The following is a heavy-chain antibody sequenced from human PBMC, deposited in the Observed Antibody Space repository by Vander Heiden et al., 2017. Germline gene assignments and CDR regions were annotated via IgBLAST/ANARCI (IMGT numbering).Heavy chain of an antibody. D-gene: IGHD6-25*01. CDR2: ISMDGTNK. V-gene: IGHV3-30*18. CDR3: AKASSGFDI. Sequence: QVHLVELGGGVVQPGGALGLSSAASGFSFPTYGMHWVRQAPGKGLEWVAVISMDGTNKYYADSVKGRFIISRDNSMHTLDLQMNSLRVEDTAVYYCAKASSGFDIWGQGTLVTVSS. CDR1: GFSFPTYG. J-gene: IGHJ4*02.